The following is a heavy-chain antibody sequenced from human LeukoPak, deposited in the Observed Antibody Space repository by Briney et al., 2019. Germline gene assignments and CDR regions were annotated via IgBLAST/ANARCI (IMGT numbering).Heavy chain of an antibody. Sequence: GGSLRLSCAASGFTFSLYWMSWVRQTPGKRLEWVANIKPDGSAQNRVNSMRGRITLSRDNAKEVLYLQMNSLTAEDTAVYYCAREGVPFARDYWGQGTLVTVSS. D-gene: IGHD3-10*01. CDR2: IKPDGSAQ. CDR3: AREGVPFARDY. J-gene: IGHJ4*02. CDR1: GFTFSLYW. V-gene: IGHV3-7*01.